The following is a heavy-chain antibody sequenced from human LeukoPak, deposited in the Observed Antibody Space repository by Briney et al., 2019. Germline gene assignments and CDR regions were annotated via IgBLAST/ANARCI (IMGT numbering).Heavy chain of an antibody. D-gene: IGHD6-6*01. CDR1: GFTFSDYY. Sequence: GGSLRLSCAASGFTFSDYYMSWILQAPGKGLEWVSYISSSGSSIYSADSVKGRFTISRDNAKNSLYLQMNSLRAEDTAVYYCARVGRYSSSSGDYWGQGTLVTVSS. J-gene: IGHJ4*02. V-gene: IGHV3-11*04. CDR3: ARVGRYSSSSGDY. CDR2: ISSSGSSI.